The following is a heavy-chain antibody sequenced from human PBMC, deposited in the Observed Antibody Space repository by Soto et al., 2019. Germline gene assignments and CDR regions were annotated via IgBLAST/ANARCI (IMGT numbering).Heavy chain of an antibody. Sequence: SETLSLTCSVSGGSISSYYWSWIRHPPGKGLEWIGYIYYSGSTNYNPSLKSRVTISVDTSKNQFSLRLSSVTAADTAVYYCASICYGSRSYGMFDYWGQGTLVTVSS. CDR3: ASICYGSRSYGMFDY. J-gene: IGHJ4*02. CDR1: GGSISSYY. V-gene: IGHV4-59*01. CDR2: IYYSGST. D-gene: IGHD3-10*01.